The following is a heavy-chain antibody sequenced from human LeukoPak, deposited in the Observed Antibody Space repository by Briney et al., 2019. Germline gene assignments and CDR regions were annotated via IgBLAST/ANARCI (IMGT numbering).Heavy chain of an antibody. J-gene: IGHJ5*02. D-gene: IGHD2-15*01. V-gene: IGHV4-59*01. CDR3: ARDRLRGSGWFDP. CDR1: GGSISGSY. CDR2: IYYSGST. Sequence: SETLSLTCTVSGGSISGSYWSWIRHPPGKGLEWIAYIYYSGSTNYNPSLKSRVTISVDTSKNQFSLKLSSVTAADTAVYYCARDRLRGSGWFDPWGQGTLVTVSS.